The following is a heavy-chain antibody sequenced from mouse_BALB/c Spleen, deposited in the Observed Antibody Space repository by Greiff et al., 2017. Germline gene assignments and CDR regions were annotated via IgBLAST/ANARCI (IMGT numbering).Heavy chain of an antibody. V-gene: IGHV5-6*01. CDR1: GFTFSSYG. CDR3: ASHPFAY. J-gene: IGHJ3*01. Sequence: EVKVVESGGDLVKPGGSLKLSCAASGFTFSSYGMSWVRQTPDKRLEWVATISSGGSYTYYPDSVKGRFTISRDNAKNTLYLQMSSLKSEDTAMYYCASHPFAYWGQGTLVTVSA. CDR2: ISSGGSYT.